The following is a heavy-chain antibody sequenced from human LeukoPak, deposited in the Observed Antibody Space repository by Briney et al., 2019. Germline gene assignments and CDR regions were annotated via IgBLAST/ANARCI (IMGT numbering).Heavy chain of an antibody. CDR3: ATLPCVVVRAYFDY. J-gene: IGHJ4*02. D-gene: IGHD2-21*01. Sequence: GGSLTLSCAASGFTFSSYAMSWVRQAPGKGLEWVSAISGSGGSTYYADSVKGRFTISRDNSKNTLYLQMNSLRAEDTAVYYCATLPCVVVRAYFDYWGQGTLVTVSS. CDR1: GFTFSSYA. CDR2: ISGSGGST. V-gene: IGHV3-23*01.